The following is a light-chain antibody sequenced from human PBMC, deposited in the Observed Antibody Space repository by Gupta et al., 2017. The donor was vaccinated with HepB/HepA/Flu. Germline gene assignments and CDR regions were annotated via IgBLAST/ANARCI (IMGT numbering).Light chain of an antibody. CDR3: KHEERVPNT. V-gene: IGKV1-33*01. CDR2: DAS. Sequence: DIQLTQSPSSLSASVGDRVTITCQASQDIAKYLNWYQQRPGKAPKLLIYDASHLETRVPARFSGSGSETDFTLKISRVQTEDTGTYYWKHEERVPNTFGGGTKLEI. CDR1: QDIAKY. J-gene: IGKJ4*01.